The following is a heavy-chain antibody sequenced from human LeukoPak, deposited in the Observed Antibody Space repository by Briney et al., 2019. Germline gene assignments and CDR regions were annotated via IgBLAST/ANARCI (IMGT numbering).Heavy chain of an antibody. D-gene: IGHD3-10*01. Sequence: PSETLSLTSTVSGGSISSYYWSWIRQPPGKGLEWIGYIYYSGSTNYDPSLKSRVTISVDTSKNQFSLKLSSVTAADTAVYYCARGAGSHEYYFDYWGQGTLVTVSS. V-gene: IGHV4-59*01. J-gene: IGHJ4*02. CDR1: GGSISSYY. CDR2: IYYSGST. CDR3: ARGAGSHEYYFDY.